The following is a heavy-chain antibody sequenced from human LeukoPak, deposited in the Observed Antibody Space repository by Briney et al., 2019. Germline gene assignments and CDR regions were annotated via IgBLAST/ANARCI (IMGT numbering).Heavy chain of an antibody. CDR2: MNPNSGNT. CDR1: GYTFTSYD. V-gene: IGHV1-8*03. J-gene: IGHJ3*02. D-gene: IGHD3-10*01. CDR3: ARALWVPRDAFDI. Sequence: ASVKVSCKASGYTFTSYDINWVRQATGQGLEWMGWMNPNSGNTGYAQKFQGRVTITRKTSISTAYMELSSLRSEDTAVYYCARALWVPRDAFDIWGQGTTVTVSS.